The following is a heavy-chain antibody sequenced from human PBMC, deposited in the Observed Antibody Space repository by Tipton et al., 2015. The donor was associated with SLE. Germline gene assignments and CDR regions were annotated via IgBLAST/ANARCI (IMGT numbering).Heavy chain of an antibody. Sequence: TLSLTCTVSGGSISSHYWSWSRQPPGKGLEWIGYIYTSGSTNYNPSLKSRVTISEDTAKNQFSLKLSSVTAADTAVYYCARHEYWDDAFDIWGQGTMVTVSS. V-gene: IGHV4-4*09. J-gene: IGHJ3*02. CDR2: IYTSGST. CDR3: ARHEYWDDAFDI. D-gene: IGHD1-26*01. CDR1: GGSISSHY.